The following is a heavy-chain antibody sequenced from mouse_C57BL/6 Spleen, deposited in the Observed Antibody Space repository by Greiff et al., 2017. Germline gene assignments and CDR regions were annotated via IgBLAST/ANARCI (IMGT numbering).Heavy chain of an antibody. V-gene: IGHV14-2*01. D-gene: IGHD2-2*01. CDR1: GFNIQDSY. CDR3: ARSYGYDGEGY. J-gene: IGHJ4*01. CDR2: IDPEDGET. Sequence: EFQLQQSGAELVKPGASVKLSCTASGFNIQDSYMHWVKQRTDQGLEWIGRIDPEDGETTYAPKFQAKATITADTSSNTAYLQLSSLASEDTAGYYCARSYGYDGEGYWGKGTTVTVYS.